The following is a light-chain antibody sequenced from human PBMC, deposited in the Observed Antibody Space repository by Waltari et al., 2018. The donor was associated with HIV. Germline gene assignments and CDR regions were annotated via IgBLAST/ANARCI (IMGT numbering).Light chain of an antibody. CDR1: PSNIGGKF. V-gene: IGLV1-47*01. J-gene: IGLJ3*02. CDR3: AAWDVSLSGWV. CDR2: RNN. Sequence: SVLTQPPSTSGTPGQKVTISCSGSPSNIGGKFLYFYQQFPGPAPKLLIYRNNERPSGVPDRFSGSKSGISASLAITGLRSEDEADYYCAAWDVSLSGWVFGGGTKLTVL.